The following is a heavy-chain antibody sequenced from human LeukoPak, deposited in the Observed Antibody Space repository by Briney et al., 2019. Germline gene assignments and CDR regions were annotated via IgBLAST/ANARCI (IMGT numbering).Heavy chain of an antibody. CDR1: GYTFTGYY. D-gene: IGHD4-23*01. CDR2: INPNSGGT. J-gene: IGHJ6*03. Sequence: ASVKVSCKASGYTFTGYYMHWVRQAPGQGLEWMGWINPNSGGTNYAQKFQGRVTMTRDTSISTAYMELSRLRSDDTDVYYCARRAVVTPGAYYYYYMDVWGKGTTVTVSS. V-gene: IGHV1-2*02. CDR3: ARRAVVTPGAYYYYYMDV.